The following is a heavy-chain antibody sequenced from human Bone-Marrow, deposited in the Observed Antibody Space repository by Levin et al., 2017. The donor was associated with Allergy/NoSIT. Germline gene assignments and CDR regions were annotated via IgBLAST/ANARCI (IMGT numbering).Heavy chain of an antibody. CDR2: IKGNGDNT. Sequence: HAGGSLRLSCAASGFTFSNYAMNWVRQGPGKALEWVAAIKGNGDNTYYAESVSGRFTISRDNSMNTLYLQMNSLGAEDTGVYYCARDRDHGDRPGGDGYWGRGTLVTVSS. J-gene: IGHJ4*02. CDR1: GFTFSNYA. D-gene: IGHD4-17*01. V-gene: IGHV3-23*01. CDR3: ARDRDHGDRPGGDGY.